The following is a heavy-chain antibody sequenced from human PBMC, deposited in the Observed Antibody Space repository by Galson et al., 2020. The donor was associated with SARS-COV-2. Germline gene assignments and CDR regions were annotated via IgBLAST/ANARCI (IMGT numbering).Heavy chain of an antibody. CDR3: ARSLYSDYHQPFDA. CDR1: GGSISNYY. V-gene: IGHV4-4*07. J-gene: IGHJ4*02. Sequence: SETLSLTCTVSGGSISNYYCNWIRQPAGKGLEWVGRIYTSGTFSYNPSLQSRVTMSVDTSKNQFSLKLSSVTAADTAVYYCARSLYSDYHQPFDAWGQGTPVTVSS. D-gene: IGHD4-17*01. CDR2: IYTSGTF.